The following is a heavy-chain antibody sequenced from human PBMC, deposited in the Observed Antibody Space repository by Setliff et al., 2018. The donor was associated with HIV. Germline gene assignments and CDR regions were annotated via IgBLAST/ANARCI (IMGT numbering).Heavy chain of an antibody. J-gene: IGHJ4*02. D-gene: IGHD6-19*01. Sequence: SETLSLTCTVSGGSISSYYWSWIRQPPGKGLEWIGYIYYSGITNYNPSLKSRVTITVDTSKNQFSLKLSSVTAADTAVYYCASVYSSGWYQDRVDYWGQGTLVTVSS. CDR3: ASVYSSGWYQDRVDY. V-gene: IGHV4-59*01. CDR2: IYYSGIT. CDR1: GGSISSYY.